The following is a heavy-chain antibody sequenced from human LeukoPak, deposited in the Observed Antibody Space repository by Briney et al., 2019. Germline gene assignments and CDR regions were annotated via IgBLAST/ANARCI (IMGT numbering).Heavy chain of an antibody. D-gene: IGHD6-13*01. Sequence: SETLSLTCSVSGYSISSGQYGGWTRQPPGKGLEWIGSIYYSRSSYYNPSLKNRVTISVDTSKNQFSLKLSSVTDADTAVYYCATGSIAAAYPYYFDYWGQGTLVTVSS. J-gene: IGHJ4*02. CDR1: GYSISSGQY. CDR3: ATGSIAAAYPYYFDY. V-gene: IGHV4-38-2*02. CDR2: IYYSRSS.